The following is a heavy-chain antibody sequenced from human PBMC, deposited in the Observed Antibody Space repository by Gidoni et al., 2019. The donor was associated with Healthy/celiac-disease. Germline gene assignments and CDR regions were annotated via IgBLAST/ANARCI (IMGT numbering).Heavy chain of an antibody. D-gene: IGHD6-13*01. CDR2: INHSGST. CDR1: GGSFTGYY. CDR3: ARGPFGRYSSSWYYFDY. J-gene: IGHJ4*02. Sequence: QVQPQQWGAGLLKPSETPSLTCAVYGGSFTGYYWSWIRQPPGKGLEWIGEINHSGSTNYNPSLKSRVTISVDTSKNQFSLKLSSVTAADTAVYYCARGPFGRYSSSWYYFDYWGQGTLVTVSS. V-gene: IGHV4-34*01.